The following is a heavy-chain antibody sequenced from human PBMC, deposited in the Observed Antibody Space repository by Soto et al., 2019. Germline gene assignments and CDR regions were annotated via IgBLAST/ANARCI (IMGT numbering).Heavy chain of an antibody. CDR2: IYHSGST. V-gene: IGHV4-38-2*01. CDR1: GYSISSGYY. J-gene: IGHJ4*01. Sequence: SETLSLTCAVSGYSISSGYYWGWIRQSPGKGLEWIGSIYHSGSTYYNPSLKSRVIISVDTSKNQFSLKLSSVTAADTAVYYCSMSYDFWSGDHFDYCGQGTLVTVSS. CDR3: SMSYDFWSGDHFDY. D-gene: IGHD3-3*01.